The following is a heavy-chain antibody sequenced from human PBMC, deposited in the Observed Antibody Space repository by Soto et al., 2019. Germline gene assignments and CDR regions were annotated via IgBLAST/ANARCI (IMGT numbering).Heavy chain of an antibody. V-gene: IGHV3-30*18. CDR3: AKSLLLYSGSDDDS. Sequence: QVHLVDSGGGMVQPGTSLRLSCAASGLSLSGYGMQWVRQALGKGLKWVAIISYDGGNEYYADSVKGRFTISRDNSKNTVSLQMNTLRSEDTAVYYCAKSLLLYSGSDDDSWGQGTLVTVSS. CDR1: GLSLSGYG. D-gene: IGHD1-26*01. J-gene: IGHJ4*02. CDR2: ISYDGGNE.